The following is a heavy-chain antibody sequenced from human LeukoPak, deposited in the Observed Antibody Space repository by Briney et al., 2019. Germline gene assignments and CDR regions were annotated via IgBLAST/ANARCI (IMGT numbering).Heavy chain of an antibody. J-gene: IGHJ3*02. CDR1: GGSISGYY. CDR2: IYTSGST. D-gene: IGHD3-9*01. Sequence: SETLSLTCTVSGGSISGYYWSWIRQPPGKGLEWIGYIYTSGSTNYNPSLKSRVTISVDTSKNQFSLKLSSVTAADTAVYCCARGHYDILTGEAFDIWGQGTMVTVSS. V-gene: IGHV4-4*09. CDR3: ARGHYDILTGEAFDI.